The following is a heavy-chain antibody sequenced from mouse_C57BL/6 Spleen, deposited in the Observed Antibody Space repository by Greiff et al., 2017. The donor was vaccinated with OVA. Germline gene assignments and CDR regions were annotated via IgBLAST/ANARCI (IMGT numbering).Heavy chain of an antibody. J-gene: IGHJ3*01. CDR1: GYTFTSYG. CDR2: IYPRSGNT. V-gene: IGHV1-81*01. CDR3: ASGGSFAY. Sequence: QVQLKQSGAELARPGASVKLSCKASGYTFTSYGISWVKQRTGQGLEWIGEIYPRSGNTYYNEKFKGKATLTADKSSSTAYMELRSLTSEDSAVYFCASGGSFAYWGQGTLVTVSA.